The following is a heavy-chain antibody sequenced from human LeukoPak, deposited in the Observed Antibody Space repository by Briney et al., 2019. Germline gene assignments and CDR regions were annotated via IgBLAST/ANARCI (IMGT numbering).Heavy chain of an antibody. CDR3: AREGSIAARPVDP. D-gene: IGHD6-6*01. Sequence: GASVKVSCKAFGDIFTSYYMHWVRQAPGQGLEWMGWISAYNGNTNYAQKLQGRVTMTTDTSTSTAYMELRSLRSDDTAVYYCAREGSIAARPVDPWGQGTLVTVSS. J-gene: IGHJ5*02. CDR1: GDIFTSYY. V-gene: IGHV1-18*04. CDR2: ISAYNGNT.